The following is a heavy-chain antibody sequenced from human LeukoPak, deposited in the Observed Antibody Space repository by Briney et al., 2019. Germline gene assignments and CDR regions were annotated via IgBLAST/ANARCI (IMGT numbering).Heavy chain of an antibody. Sequence: ASVKVSCKASGGTFSSYAISWVRQAPGQGLEWMGGIIPIFGTANYAQKSQGRVTITADESTSTAYMELSSLRSEDTAVYYCASSPGPDNWFDPWGQGTLVTVSS. CDR2: IIPIFGTA. J-gene: IGHJ5*02. CDR3: ASSPGPDNWFDP. V-gene: IGHV1-69*13. CDR1: GGTFSSYA.